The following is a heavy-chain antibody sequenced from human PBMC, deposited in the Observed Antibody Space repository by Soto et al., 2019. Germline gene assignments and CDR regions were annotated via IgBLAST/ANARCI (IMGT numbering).Heavy chain of an antibody. Sequence: QVQLVQSGAEVKKPGASVKVSCKSSGYTFTSYGISWVRQAPGQGHEWMGWISAYNGNTNYAQKLQGTVTMTTDTSTTTPYTELRSLRSDDTSVYYCARESSRCCHDYWGQGTLVSVSS. D-gene: IGHD2-15*01. CDR3: ARESSRCCHDY. CDR1: GYTFTSYG. V-gene: IGHV1-18*01. CDR2: ISAYNGNT. J-gene: IGHJ4*02.